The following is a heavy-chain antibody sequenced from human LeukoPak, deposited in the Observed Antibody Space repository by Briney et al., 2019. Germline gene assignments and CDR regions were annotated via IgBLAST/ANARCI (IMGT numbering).Heavy chain of an antibody. CDR1: GLTVSSDC. CDR2: IYRDGST. J-gene: IGHJ3*02. V-gene: IGHV3-53*01. Sequence: GGSLRLSCAASGLTVSSDCMSWVRQAPGKGLEWVSVIYRDGSTYYTNSVKGRFTISRDSSENTLYLQMNSLRAEDTAVYYCARGFDYGDYTVTFDIWGQGTMVTVSS. D-gene: IGHD4-17*01. CDR3: ARGFDYGDYTVTFDI.